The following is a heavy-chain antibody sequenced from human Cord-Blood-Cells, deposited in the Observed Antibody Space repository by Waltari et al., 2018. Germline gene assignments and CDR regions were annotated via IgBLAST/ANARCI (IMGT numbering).Heavy chain of an antibody. Sequence: QVQLVQSGAEVKKPGSSVKVSCKASGGTFSSYAISWVRQAPGQGLEWLGGIIPIFGTANYAQKFQGRVTITADESTSTAYMELSSLRSEDTAVYYCASGLLGYCSGGSCYNYYYYGMDVWGQGTTVTVSS. CDR2: IIPIFGTA. V-gene: IGHV1-69*01. D-gene: IGHD2-15*01. CDR3: ASGLLGYCSGGSCYNYYYYGMDV. J-gene: IGHJ6*02. CDR1: GGTFSSYA.